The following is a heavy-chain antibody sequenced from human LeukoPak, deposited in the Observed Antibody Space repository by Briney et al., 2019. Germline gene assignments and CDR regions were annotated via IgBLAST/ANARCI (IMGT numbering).Heavy chain of an antibody. D-gene: IGHD3-22*01. CDR1: GGTFSSYA. V-gene: IGHV1-69*05. CDR2: IIPIFGTA. Sequence: ASVKVSCKASGGTFSSYAISWVRQAPGQGLEWMGGIIPIFGTANYAQKFQGRVTITTDESTSTAYMGLSSLRSEDTAVYYCARHVSGYTLDYWGQGTLVTVSS. CDR3: ARHVSGYTLDY. J-gene: IGHJ4*02.